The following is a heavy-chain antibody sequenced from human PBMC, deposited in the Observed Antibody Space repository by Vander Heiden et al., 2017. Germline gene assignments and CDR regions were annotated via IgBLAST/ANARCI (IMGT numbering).Heavy chain of an antibody. J-gene: IGHJ4*02. V-gene: IGHV1-46*01. D-gene: IGHD6-13*01. CDR1: GYTFPNHY. CDR3: ARHAPIAAAGTIWDY. Sequence: QVQLVQSGAEVKKPGASVKVSCTASGYTFPNHYIHWVRQAPGQGLEWVGRINSGSGSTSTAQKFQDRVTVIRDASTGTVYMEMTRLTSDDTAVYYCARHAPIAAAGTIWDYWGQGTLVIVSS. CDR2: INSGSGST.